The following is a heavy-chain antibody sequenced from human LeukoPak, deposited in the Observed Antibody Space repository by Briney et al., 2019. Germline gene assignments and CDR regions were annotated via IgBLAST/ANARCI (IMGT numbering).Heavy chain of an antibody. J-gene: IGHJ4*02. CDR3: VKSFYYDSSGYLSRYYFDY. CDR2: IYHSGST. D-gene: IGHD3-22*01. CDR1: GYSISSGYY. Sequence: SETLSLTCTVSGYSISSGYYWGWIRQPPGKGLEWIGSIYHSGSTYYNPSLKSRITISVDTSKSQFSLKLISVTAADTAVYYCVKSFYYDSSGYLSRYYFDYWGQGTLVTVSS. V-gene: IGHV4-38-2*02.